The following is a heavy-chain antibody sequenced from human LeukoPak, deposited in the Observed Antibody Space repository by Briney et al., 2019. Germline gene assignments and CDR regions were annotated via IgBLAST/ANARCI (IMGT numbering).Heavy chain of an antibody. CDR3: ARDYGSRGSSSYPLDN. D-gene: IGHD3-10*01. Sequence: GGSLRLSCAATGFTFSSDAMSWVRQAPGKGLEWVSGIDESGGSIYYADSVKGRFTISRDNSKNTLDLQMNSLRAEDTAVYYCARDYGSRGSSSYPLDNWSRGTLVTVSP. CDR1: GFTFSSDA. CDR2: IDESGGSI. J-gene: IGHJ4*02. V-gene: IGHV3-23*01.